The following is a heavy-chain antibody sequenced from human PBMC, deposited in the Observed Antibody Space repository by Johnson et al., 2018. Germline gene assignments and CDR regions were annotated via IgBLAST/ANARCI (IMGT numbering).Heavy chain of an antibody. CDR2: ISGSGGST. CDR1: GFTFSSYA. D-gene: IGHD6-19*01. CDR3: ARMVTVPGSCYYYMYV. J-gene: IGHJ6*03. Sequence: QLVQSGGGLVQPGGSLRLSCAASGFTFSSYAMSWVRQAPGKGLEWVSAISGSGGSTYYADSVKGRFTISRDNAKSSLYLQMNSLRAGDTAVDFWARMVTVPGSCYYYMYVWGKGTTVTVSS. V-gene: IGHV3-23*04.